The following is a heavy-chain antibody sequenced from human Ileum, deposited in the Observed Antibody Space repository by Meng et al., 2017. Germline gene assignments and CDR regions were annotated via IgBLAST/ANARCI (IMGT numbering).Heavy chain of an antibody. D-gene: IGHD3-3*02. J-gene: IGHJ4*02. CDR2: INPKSGAT. CDR1: GYTFTDYF. V-gene: IGHV1-2*06. Sequence: QGQLVQLGVEAKKPGASLKVPCKASGYTFTDYFVHWVRQAPGQGLEWMGRINPKSGATACAQKFQGRVTVTSDTSISTAYLDLISLTSDDTALYYCVRSNIFGWNPRDHWGQGTLVTVSS. CDR3: VRSNIFGWNPRDH.